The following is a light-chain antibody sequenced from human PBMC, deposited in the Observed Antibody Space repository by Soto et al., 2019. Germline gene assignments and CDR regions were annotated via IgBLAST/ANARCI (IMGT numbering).Light chain of an antibody. CDR3: CLYVGATTYV. V-gene: IGLV2-23*01. CDR1: SGYVGTYSL. CDR2: EGH. J-gene: IGLJ1*01. Sequence: QSALAQPAAVSGSPGQSITISCTGASGYVGTYSLVSWYQQHPGKAPYVVIYEGHKRPSGVPDRFSGSTSVNTASLTISGLQTDDEADYYCCLYVGATTYVFGTGTKVTVL.